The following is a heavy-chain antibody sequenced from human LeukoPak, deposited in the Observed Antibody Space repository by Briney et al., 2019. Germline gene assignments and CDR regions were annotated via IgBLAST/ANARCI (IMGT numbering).Heavy chain of an antibody. J-gene: IGHJ4*02. CDR2: IYTSGST. D-gene: IGHD6-13*01. V-gene: IGHV4-4*08. CDR3: ARGIGSWYYFDY. Sequence: NPSETLSLTCTVSGGSIRSYYWSWIRQPPGKGLEWIGYIYTSGSTNYNPSLKSRVTMSVDTSKNQFSLKLSSVTAADTAVYYCARGIGSWYYFDYWGQGTLVTVSS. CDR1: GGSIRSYY.